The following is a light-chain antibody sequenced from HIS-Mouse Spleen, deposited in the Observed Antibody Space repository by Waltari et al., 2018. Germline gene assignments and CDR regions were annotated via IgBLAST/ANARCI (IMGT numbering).Light chain of an antibody. V-gene: IGLV2-11*01. CDR1: SSDVGGYNY. CDR3: CSYAGSYTWV. CDR2: AVS. Sequence: QSALTQPRSVSGSPGQSVTISCTGTSSDVGGYNYVSWYQQHPGQALQLMIYAVSKRPSGVPDRFSGSKSGNTASLTISGLQAEDEADYYCCSYAGSYTWVFGGGTKLTVL. J-gene: IGLJ3*02.